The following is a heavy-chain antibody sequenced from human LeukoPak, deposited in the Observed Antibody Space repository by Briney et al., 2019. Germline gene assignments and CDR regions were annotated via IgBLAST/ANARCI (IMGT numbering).Heavy chain of an antibody. Sequence: GGSLRLSCAASGFTVSSNYMSWVRQAPGKGLEWVSVIYSGGSTYYADSVKGRFTISRDNSKNTLYLQMNSLRAEDTAVYYCAREAVAGMMDAFDIWGQGTMATVSS. CDR3: AREAVAGMMDAFDI. V-gene: IGHV3-66*01. D-gene: IGHD6-19*01. J-gene: IGHJ3*02. CDR1: GFTVSSNY. CDR2: IYSGGST.